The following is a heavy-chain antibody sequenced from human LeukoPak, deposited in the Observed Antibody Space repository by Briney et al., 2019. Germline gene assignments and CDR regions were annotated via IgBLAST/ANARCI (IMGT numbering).Heavy chain of an antibody. CDR2: ISSSSSYV. J-gene: IGHJ4*02. CDR1: GFTFSSYS. D-gene: IGHD1-26*01. V-gene: IGHV3-21*01. CDR3: ARDCPHGSYSCAADY. Sequence: GGSLRLSCAASGFTFSSYSMNWVRQAPGKGLEWVLSISSSSSYVYYADSVKGRFTISRDNAKNSLYLQMNSLRAEDTAVYYCARDCPHGSYSCAADYWGQGTLVTVSS.